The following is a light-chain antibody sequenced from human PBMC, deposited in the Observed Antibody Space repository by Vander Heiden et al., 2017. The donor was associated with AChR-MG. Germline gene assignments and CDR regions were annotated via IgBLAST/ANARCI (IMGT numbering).Light chain of an antibody. CDR3: QQRSNWPLT. Sequence: IVLTQSPATLSLSPGERATLSCRASQSVSSYLAWYQQKPGQAPRLLIYDASNRATGIPARFSGSGSGTDFTLTISSLEPEDFAVYYCQQRSNWPLTFGPATKVDIK. V-gene: IGKV3-11*01. CDR1: QSVSSY. J-gene: IGKJ3*01. CDR2: DAS.